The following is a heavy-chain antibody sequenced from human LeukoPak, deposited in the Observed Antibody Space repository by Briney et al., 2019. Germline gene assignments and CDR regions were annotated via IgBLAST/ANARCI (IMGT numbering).Heavy chain of an antibody. J-gene: IGHJ4*02. CDR1: GFTFSSYS. CDR3: ATRFNGDC. D-gene: IGHD2-8*01. Sequence: PGGSLRLSCAASGFTFSSYSMNWVRQAPGKGLEWVSYISSSSSTIYYADSVKGRFTISRDNAKNLLYLQMNSLRDEDTAVYYCATRFNGDCWGQGTLVTVSS. CDR2: ISSSSSTI. V-gene: IGHV3-48*02.